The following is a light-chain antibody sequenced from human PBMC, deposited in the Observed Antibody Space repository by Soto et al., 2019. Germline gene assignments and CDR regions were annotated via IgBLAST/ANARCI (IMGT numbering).Light chain of an antibody. CDR2: DVS. CDR1: SSDVGGYNY. Sequence: QSALTQPASVSASPGQSITISCTGTSSDVGGYNYVSWYQQHPGKAPKLMIYDVSNRPSGVSNRFSGSKSGNTASLTISALQAEDEADYYCRSYTSSSVYVFGTGTRVSV. J-gene: IGLJ1*01. CDR3: RSYTSSSVYV. V-gene: IGLV2-14*01.